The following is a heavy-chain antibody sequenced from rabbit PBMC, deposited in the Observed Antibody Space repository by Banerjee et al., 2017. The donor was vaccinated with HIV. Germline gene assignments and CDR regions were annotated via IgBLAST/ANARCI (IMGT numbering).Heavy chain of an antibody. J-gene: IGHJ4*01. CDR3: ARQTTGSTFNL. Sequence: QEQLVESGGGLVTPGESLKLTCKASGFDFSSNAECWVRQAPGKGPEWIACIYTTDGSTYYANWVNGRFTISKTSSTTVTLQMTSLTAADTATYFCARQTTGSTFNLWGPGTLVTVS. CDR1: GFDFSSNA. V-gene: IGHV1S47*01. CDR2: IYTTDGST. D-gene: IGHD4-2*01.